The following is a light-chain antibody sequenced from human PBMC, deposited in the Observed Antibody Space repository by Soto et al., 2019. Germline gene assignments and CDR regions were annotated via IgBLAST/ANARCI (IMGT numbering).Light chain of an antibody. CDR1: SSDVGGYNY. J-gene: IGLJ3*02. CDR2: EVS. CDR3: SSYAGSNNFR. Sequence: QSALTQPPSASGSPGPSVTISCTGTSSDVGGYNYVSWYQQHPGKAPKLMIYEVSKRPSGVPDRFSGSKSGNTASLTVSGLQAEDEAEYYCSSYAGSNNFRFGGGTKLTVL. V-gene: IGLV2-8*01.